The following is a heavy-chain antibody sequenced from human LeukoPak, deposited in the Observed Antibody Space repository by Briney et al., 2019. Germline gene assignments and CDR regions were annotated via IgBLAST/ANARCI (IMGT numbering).Heavy chain of an antibody. J-gene: IGHJ4*02. CDR3: ARVSCTNGVCYYFDY. Sequence: SETLSLTCTVSGGSNSSGDYYWSWIRQPPGKGLEWIGYIYYSGSTYYNPSLKSRVTISVDTSKNQFSLKLSSVTAADTAVYYCARVSCTNGVCYYFDYWGQGTLVTVSS. CDR1: GGSNSSGDYY. D-gene: IGHD2-8*01. CDR2: IYYSGST. V-gene: IGHV4-30-4*01.